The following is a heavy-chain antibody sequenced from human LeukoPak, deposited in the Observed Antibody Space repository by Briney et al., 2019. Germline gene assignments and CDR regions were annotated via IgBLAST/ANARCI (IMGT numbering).Heavy chain of an antibody. V-gene: IGHV1-2*02. CDR2: INSNSGAT. D-gene: IGHD1-26*01. CDR3: ARGRDRGASTPFDY. J-gene: IGHJ4*02. CDR1: GCTFTDYY. Sequence: ASVKVSCKASGCTFTDYYMHWVRQAPGQGPEWMGWINSNSGATNYAQKFQGRVTMTRDTSISTVYMELSSLRSDDTAVYYCARGRDRGASTPFDYWGQGTLATVSS.